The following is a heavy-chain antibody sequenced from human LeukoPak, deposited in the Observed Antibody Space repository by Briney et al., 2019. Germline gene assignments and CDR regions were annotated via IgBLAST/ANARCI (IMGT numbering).Heavy chain of an antibody. J-gene: IGHJ4*02. V-gene: IGHV4-39*01. CDR1: GGSISSSSYY. CDR2: IYYSGST. Sequence: SETLSLTCTVSGGSISSSSYYWGWIRQPPGTRLEWIGSIYYSGSTYYNPSLKSRVTISVDTSKNQFSLKLSSVTAADTAVYYCEAGTYYYDSSGYYNFDYWGQGTLVTVSS. D-gene: IGHD3-22*01. CDR3: EAGTYYYDSSGYYNFDY.